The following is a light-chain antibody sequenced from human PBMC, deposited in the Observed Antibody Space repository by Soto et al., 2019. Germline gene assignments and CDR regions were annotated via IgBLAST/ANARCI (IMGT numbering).Light chain of an antibody. CDR1: QNLRSS. CDR2: GAS. V-gene: IGKV3-15*01. J-gene: IGKJ1*01. CDR3: QQYNIWPQT. Sequence: VMTQSPATLSVSPGERATLYCMASQNLRSSLAWYQQKPGQAPRLLIYGASTRATGIPARFSGSGSGTEFALTISSLQSEDFAVYFCQQYNIWPQTFGQGTKGDIK.